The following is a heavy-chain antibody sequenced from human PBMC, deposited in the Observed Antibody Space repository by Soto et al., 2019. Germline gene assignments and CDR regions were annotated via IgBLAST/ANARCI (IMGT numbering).Heavy chain of an antibody. J-gene: IGHJ6*02. Sequence: GGSLRLSCAVSGFTFSSLAMTWVRQAPGKGLEWVSVISGSGATIYYADSVKGRFTISRDNSKNTLLLQMHSLRADDTAVYYCASSSGDMDNYGLEVWGQGTTVTVSS. V-gene: IGHV3-23*01. CDR1: GFTFSSLA. D-gene: IGHD2-15*01. CDR2: ISGSGATI. CDR3: ASSSGDMDNYGLEV.